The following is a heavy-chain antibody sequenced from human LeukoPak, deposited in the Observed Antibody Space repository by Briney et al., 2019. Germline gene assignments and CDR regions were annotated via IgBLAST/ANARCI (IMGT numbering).Heavy chain of an antibody. V-gene: IGHV3-64*02. Sequence: GGSLRLSCAASGFTFSSYAMHWVRQAPGKGLDYVSAINSNGGSTYYADSVKGRFTISRDNSKNTLYLQMGSLRAEDMAVYYCARGNRENYYYDLDVWGQGTTVTVSS. J-gene: IGHJ6*02. CDR3: ARGNRENYYYDLDV. CDR2: INSNGGST. CDR1: GFTFSSYA.